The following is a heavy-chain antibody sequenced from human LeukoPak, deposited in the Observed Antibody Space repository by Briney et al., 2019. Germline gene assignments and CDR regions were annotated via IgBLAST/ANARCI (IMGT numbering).Heavy chain of an antibody. D-gene: IGHD2-2*02. Sequence: AASVKVSCKASGYTFTAFYIHWVRQAPGQGLEWMGWISAYNGNTNYAQKLQGRVTMTTDTSTSTAYMELRSLRSDDTAVYYCARDGLLQVVPAAIDEGNWFDPWGQGTLVTVSS. CDR1: GYTFTAFY. CDR3: ARDGLLQVVPAAIDEGNWFDP. CDR2: ISAYNGNT. J-gene: IGHJ5*02. V-gene: IGHV1-18*04.